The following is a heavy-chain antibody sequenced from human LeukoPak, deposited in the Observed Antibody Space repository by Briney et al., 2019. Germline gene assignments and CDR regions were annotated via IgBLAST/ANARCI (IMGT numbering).Heavy chain of an antibody. Sequence: SETLSLTCTVSGGSISSYYWSWIRQPPGKGLEWIGYIYYSGSTNYNPSLKSRVTISVDTSKNQFSLKLSSVTAADTAVYYCARDGGYDYVRWFDPWGQGTLVTVSS. CDR1: GGSISSYY. J-gene: IGHJ5*02. D-gene: IGHD5-12*01. V-gene: IGHV4-59*01. CDR2: IYYSGST. CDR3: ARDGGYDYVRWFDP.